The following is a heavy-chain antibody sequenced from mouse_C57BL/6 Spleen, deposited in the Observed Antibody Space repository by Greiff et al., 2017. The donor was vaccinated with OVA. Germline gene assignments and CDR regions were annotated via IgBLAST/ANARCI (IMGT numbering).Heavy chain of an antibody. CDR2: ISSGGSYT. J-gene: IGHJ4*01. CDR3: ARQNYGSSIYYAMDY. CDR1: GFTFSSYG. D-gene: IGHD1-1*01. V-gene: IGHV5-6*01. Sequence: EVKLMESGGDLVKPGGSLKLSCAASGFTFSSYGMSWVRQTPDKRLEWVATISSGGSYTYYPDSVKGRFTISRDNAKNTLYLQMSRLESEDTAMYNCARQNYGSSIYYAMDYWGQGTSVTVSS.